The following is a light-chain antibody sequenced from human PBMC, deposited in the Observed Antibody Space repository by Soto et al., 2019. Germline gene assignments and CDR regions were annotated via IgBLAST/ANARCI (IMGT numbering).Light chain of an antibody. Sequence: DIVLTQSPGTLSLSPGEKATLSCRASQSVTSNYLAWYQQKPGQAPRLLINGASSRATGIPDRFSGSGSGTDFTLTISSLQPDDFATYYCQQYNSYSFGQGTKVDIK. CDR1: QSVTSNY. CDR2: GAS. J-gene: IGKJ1*01. V-gene: IGKV3-20*01. CDR3: QQYNSYS.